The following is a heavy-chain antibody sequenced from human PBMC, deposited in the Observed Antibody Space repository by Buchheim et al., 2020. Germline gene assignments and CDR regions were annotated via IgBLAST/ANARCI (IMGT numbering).Heavy chain of an antibody. J-gene: IGHJ5*02. V-gene: IGHV4-59*01. CDR2: IYYSGST. D-gene: IGHD6-13*01. CDR3: ARDGQGYSSSWTEFDP. Sequence: QVQLQESGPGLVKPSETLSLTCTVSGGSISSYHWSWIRQPPGKGLEWIGYIYYSGSTNYNPSLKSRVTISVDTSKNQFSLKLSSVTAADTAVYYCARDGQGYSSSWTEFDPWGQGTL. CDR1: GGSISSYH.